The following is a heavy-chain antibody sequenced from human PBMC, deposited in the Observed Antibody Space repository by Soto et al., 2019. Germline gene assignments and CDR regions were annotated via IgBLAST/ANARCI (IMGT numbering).Heavy chain of an antibody. V-gene: IGHV3-9*01. D-gene: IGHD2-21*01. CDR2: ISWNSGSI. CDR3: ANLWHPRGYGMDV. J-gene: IGHJ6*02. Sequence: PGGSLRLSCAASGFTFDDYAMHWVRQAPGKGLEWVSGISWNSGSIGYADSVKGRFTISRDNAKNSLYLQMNSLRAEDTALYYCANLWHPRGYGMDVWGQGTTVTVSS. CDR1: GFTFDDYA.